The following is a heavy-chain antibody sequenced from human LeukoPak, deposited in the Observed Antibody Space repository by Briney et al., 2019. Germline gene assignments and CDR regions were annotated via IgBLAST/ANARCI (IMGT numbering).Heavy chain of an antibody. CDR1: GGSISSYY. J-gene: IGHJ4*02. CDR3: ARHGASGSYLYYFDY. CDR2: FYYSGST. D-gene: IGHD1-26*01. Sequence: PSETLSLTCTVSGGSISSYYWSGIRQTPGEGLEWVGYFYYSGSTNYNPSLKSRVTISVDTSKNQFSLKLSSLTAADTAVYFCARHGASGSYLYYFDYWGQGTLVTVSS. V-gene: IGHV4-59*08.